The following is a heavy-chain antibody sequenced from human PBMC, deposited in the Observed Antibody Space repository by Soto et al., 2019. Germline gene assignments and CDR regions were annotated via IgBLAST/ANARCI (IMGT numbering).Heavy chain of an antibody. Sequence: QITLKESGPTRVKPTQTLTLTCTFSGFSLSTSGVGVGWIRQPPGKALERLALIYWDDDKRYSPSLKSRLTVTKXPPRNXXVLTMTNLDPVDTATYYCAHRAGRQVNRNGGCFDVWGQGVLVTVSS. CDR3: AHRAGRQVNRNGGCFDV. CDR2: IYWDDDK. D-gene: IGHD1-1*01. V-gene: IGHV2-5*02. CDR1: GFSLSTSGVG. J-gene: IGHJ4*02.